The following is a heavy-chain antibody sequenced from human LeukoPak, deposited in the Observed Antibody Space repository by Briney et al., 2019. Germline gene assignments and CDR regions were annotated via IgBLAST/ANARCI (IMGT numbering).Heavy chain of an antibody. D-gene: IGHD5-18*01. CDR3: AGGGYSYGSGWFDP. CDR2: NISILGTA. Sequence: SVNVSCKACGGTFSSYAISWVRQAPGQGLEWMGGNISILGTANHAQNFPDRVTITADVSTRAAYMALSSLRSEDTAAHYCAGGGYSYGSGWFDPWGQKTRVSVPS. V-gene: IGHV1-69*13. J-gene: IGHJ5*02. CDR1: GGTFSSYA.